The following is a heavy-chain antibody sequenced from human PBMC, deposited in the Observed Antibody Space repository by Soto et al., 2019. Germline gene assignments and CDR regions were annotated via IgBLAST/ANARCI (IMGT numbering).Heavy chain of an antibody. CDR3: ARREGYCSSTSCPNWFDP. V-gene: IGHV1-69*06. D-gene: IGHD2-2*01. CDR1: GGTFSSYS. CDR2: IIPIFGTA. Sequence: SVKVSCKASGGTFSSYSIGWVRQAPGQGLEWMGGIIPIFGTANYAQKFQGRVTITADKSTSTAYMELSSLRSEDTAVYYCARREGYCSSTSCPNWFDPWGQGTLVTVSS. J-gene: IGHJ5*02.